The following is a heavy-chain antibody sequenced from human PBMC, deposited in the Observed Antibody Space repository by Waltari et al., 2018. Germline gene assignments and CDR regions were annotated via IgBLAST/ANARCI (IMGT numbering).Heavy chain of an antibody. CDR2: MYYSGSK. CDR1: GGSIISATYY. CDR3: AREYYYDTRWIDY. D-gene: IGHD3-22*01. J-gene: IGHJ4*02. Sequence: QLQLQESGPGLVKPSETLSLTCTVSGGSIISATYYWGWIRQPPGKGLEWIGSMYYSGSKSYNPSLKSRVTVSVDTSKNQFSLKLNSVTAADTAVYYCAREYYYDTRWIDYWGQGTQVTVSS. V-gene: IGHV4-39*07.